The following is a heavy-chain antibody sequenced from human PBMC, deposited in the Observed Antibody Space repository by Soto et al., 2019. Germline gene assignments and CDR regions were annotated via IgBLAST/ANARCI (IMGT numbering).Heavy chain of an antibody. D-gene: IGHD6-19*01. V-gene: IGHV3-30-3*01. CDR1: GFTFSSYA. CDR3: AREKAVADYYYYYGMDV. Sequence: GGSLRLSCAASGFTFSSYAMHWVRQAPGKGLEWVAVISYDGSNKYYADSVKGRFTISRDNSKNTLYLQMNSLRAEDTAVYYCAREKAVADYYYYYGMDVWGQGTTVTVSS. CDR2: ISYDGSNK. J-gene: IGHJ6*02.